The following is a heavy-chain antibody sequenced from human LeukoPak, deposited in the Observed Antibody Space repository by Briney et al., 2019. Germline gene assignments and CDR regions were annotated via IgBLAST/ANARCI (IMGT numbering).Heavy chain of an antibody. CDR3: ARLPLRLTGYYRFPLDY. V-gene: IGHV5-10-1*01. J-gene: IGHJ4*02. Sequence: SGESLKISCKSSGYSFTSYWISWVRQMPGKGPGWRGRIDPSDSYTNYSPSFQGHVTLSADKSISTAYLQWSSLKASDTAMYYCARLPLRLTGYYRFPLDYWGQGTLVTVSS. D-gene: IGHD3-9*01. CDR2: IDPSDSYT. CDR1: GYSFTSYW.